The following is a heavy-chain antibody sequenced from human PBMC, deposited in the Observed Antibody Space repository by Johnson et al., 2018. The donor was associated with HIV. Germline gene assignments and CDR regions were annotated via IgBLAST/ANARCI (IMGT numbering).Heavy chain of an antibody. Sequence: QVQLVESGGGVVQPGRSLRLACAASAFTFSNYAMHWVRQAPGKGLEWVAVISYDGSNKYYADSVRGRFTISRDNSKNTLYLQMNSLRAEDTAVYYCAKRYSGSLRDTFDIWGQGTMVTVSS. J-gene: IGHJ3*02. CDR2: ISYDGSNK. D-gene: IGHD1-26*01. V-gene: IGHV3-30-3*02. CDR1: AFTFSNYA. CDR3: AKRYSGSLRDTFDI.